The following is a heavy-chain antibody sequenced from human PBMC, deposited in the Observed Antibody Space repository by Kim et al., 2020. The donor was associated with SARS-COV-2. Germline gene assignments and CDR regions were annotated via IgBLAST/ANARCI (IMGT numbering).Heavy chain of an antibody. CDR3: ARINDYDILTGYYKTNWFDP. Sequence: GGSLRLSCAASGFTFSSYWMSWVRQAPGKGLEWVANIKQDRSEKYYVDSVKGRFTISRDNAKNSLYLQMNSLRAEDTAVYYCARINDYDILTGYYKTNWFDPWGQGTLVTVSS. D-gene: IGHD3-9*01. CDR1: GFTFSSYW. V-gene: IGHV3-7*03. J-gene: IGHJ5*02. CDR2: IKQDRSEK.